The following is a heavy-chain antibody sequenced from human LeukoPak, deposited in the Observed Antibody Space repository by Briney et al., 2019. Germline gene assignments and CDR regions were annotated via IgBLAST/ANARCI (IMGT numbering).Heavy chain of an antibody. J-gene: IGHJ3*02. V-gene: IGHV4-34*01. CDR2: INHSGST. D-gene: IGHD3-22*01. CDR3: AGTYYYDSSALPGI. Sequence: SETLSLTCAVYGGSFSGYYWSWIRQPPGKGLEWIGEINHSGSTNYNPSLKSRVTISVDTSKNQFSLKLSSVTAADTAVYYCAGTYYYDSSALPGIWGQGTMVTVSS. CDR1: GGSFSGYY.